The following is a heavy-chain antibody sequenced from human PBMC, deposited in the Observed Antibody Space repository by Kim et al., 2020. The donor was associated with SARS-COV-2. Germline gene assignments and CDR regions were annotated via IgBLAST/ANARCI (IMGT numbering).Heavy chain of an antibody. CDR1: GYSFTSYW. CDR3: ARHINYYGSGSYYTDY. Sequence: GESLKISCKGSGYSFTSYWIGWVRQMPGKGLEWMGIIYPGDSDTRYSPSFQGQVTISADKSISTAYLQWSSLKASDTAMYYCARHINYYGSGSYYTDYWGQGTLVTVSS. V-gene: IGHV5-51*01. CDR2: IYPGDSDT. D-gene: IGHD3-10*01. J-gene: IGHJ4*02.